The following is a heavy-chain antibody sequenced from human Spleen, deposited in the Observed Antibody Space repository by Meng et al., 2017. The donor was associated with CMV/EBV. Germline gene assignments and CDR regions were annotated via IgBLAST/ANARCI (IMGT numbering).Heavy chain of an antibody. J-gene: IGHJ4*02. Sequence: SGGSISTYSWSWIRQPPGKGLEWIGYIHYSGTTNYNPSLRSRVTISVDTSNNQFSLKLTSVTAADTAVYYCARVGGYTYGYPAYFVDWGQGTLVTVSS. CDR2: IHYSGTT. CDR1: GGSISTYS. D-gene: IGHD5-18*01. CDR3: ARVGGYTYGYPAYFVD. V-gene: IGHV4-59*01.